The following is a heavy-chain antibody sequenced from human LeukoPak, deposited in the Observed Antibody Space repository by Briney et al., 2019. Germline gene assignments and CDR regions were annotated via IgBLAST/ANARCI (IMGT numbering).Heavy chain of an antibody. CDR2: INPNSGGT. CDR1: GYTFTGYY. CDR3: ARDSSGWVYYFDY. Sequence: GASVKVSCKASGYTFTGYYMHWVRQAPGQGLEWMGWINPNSGGTNYAQKFQGRVTMTRDTSISTAYMELSRLRSDDTAVYYCARDSSGWVYYFDYWGQGTLVTVSS. D-gene: IGHD6-19*01. J-gene: IGHJ4*02. V-gene: IGHV1-2*02.